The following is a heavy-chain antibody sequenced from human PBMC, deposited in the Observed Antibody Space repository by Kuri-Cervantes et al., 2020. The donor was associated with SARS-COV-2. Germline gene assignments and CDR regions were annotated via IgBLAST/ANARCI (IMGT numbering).Heavy chain of an antibody. CDR2: ISSSSSYT. Sequence: GESLKISCAASGFTFSDYYMSWIRQAPGKGLEWVSYISSSSSYTNYADSVKGRFTISRDNAKNSLYLQMNSLRAEDTAVYYCAKDPSTAYYYYYYMDVWGKGTTVTVSS. V-gene: IGHV3-11*05. CDR1: GFTFSDYY. J-gene: IGHJ6*03. D-gene: IGHD4-17*01. CDR3: AKDPSTAYYYYYYMDV.